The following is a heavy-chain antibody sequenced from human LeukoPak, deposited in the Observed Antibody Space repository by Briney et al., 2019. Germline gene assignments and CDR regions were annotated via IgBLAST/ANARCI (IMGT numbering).Heavy chain of an antibody. J-gene: IGHJ3*02. CDR3: ARDRTTVTTDLAFDI. D-gene: IGHD4-11*01. CDR1: GYTFTSYG. Sequence: ASVKVSCKASGYTFTSYGLSWVRQAPGQGLEWMGGIIPIFGTANYAQKFQGRVTITADESTSTAYMELSSLRSEDTAVYYCARDRTTVTTDLAFDIWGQGTMVTVSS. V-gene: IGHV1-69*13. CDR2: IIPIFGTA.